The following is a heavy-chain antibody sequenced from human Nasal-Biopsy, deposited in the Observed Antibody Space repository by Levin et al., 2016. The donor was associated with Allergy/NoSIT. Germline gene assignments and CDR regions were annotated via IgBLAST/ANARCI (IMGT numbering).Heavy chain of an antibody. V-gene: IGHV1-18*01. D-gene: IGHD2-8*01. Sequence: ASVKVSCKASGYTFSSHGISWVRQAPGQGLEWMGWISAWSGKTNFAQKFQGRVTMTTDTSTSTAYMELRSLRSDDTAVYYCARDRDTHGHRPSENWFVPWGQGTLVIVSS. CDR3: ARDRDTHGHRPSENWFVP. J-gene: IGHJ5*02. CDR2: ISAWSGKT. CDR1: GYTFSSHG.